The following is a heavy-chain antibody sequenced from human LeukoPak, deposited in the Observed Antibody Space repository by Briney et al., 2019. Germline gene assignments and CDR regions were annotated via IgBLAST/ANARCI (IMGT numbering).Heavy chain of an antibody. D-gene: IGHD6-13*01. J-gene: IGHJ4*02. Sequence: GGSLRLSCAAPGFTFSSYWMSWVRHAPRERLEWVSFINVKGAAMYNADSVKGRFTISRDNAKNAVYLEMNTLRAEDTAVYYCASGPRILAAGSYYFDYWGQGSLVTVSS. CDR3: ASGPRILAAGSYYFDY. V-gene: IGHV3-48*04. CDR1: GFTFSSYW. CDR2: INVKGAAM.